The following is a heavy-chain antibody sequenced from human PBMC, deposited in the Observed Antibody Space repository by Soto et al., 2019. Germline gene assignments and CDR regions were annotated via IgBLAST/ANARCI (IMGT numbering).Heavy chain of an antibody. J-gene: IGHJ3*02. V-gene: IGHV1-46*01. D-gene: IGHD5-12*01. CDR3: ARDRGMLSGYAHDAFDI. CDR2: INPSGGST. CDR1: GYTFTSYY. Sequence: ASVKVSCKPSGYTFTSYYMHWVRQAPRQGLEWMGIINPSGGSTSYAQKFQGRVTMTRDTSTSTVYMELSSLRSEDTAVYYCARDRGMLSGYAHDAFDIWGQGTMVTVS.